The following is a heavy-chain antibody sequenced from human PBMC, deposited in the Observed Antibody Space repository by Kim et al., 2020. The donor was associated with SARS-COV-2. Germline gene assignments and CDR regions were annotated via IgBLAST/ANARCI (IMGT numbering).Heavy chain of an antibody. V-gene: IGHV4-39*01. J-gene: IGHJ4*02. CDR1: GGSISSNSFH. CDR3: ARRSCGGGTCYYFDY. CDR2: IHNTGKT. Sequence: ETLSLACTVSGGSISSNSFHWGWIRQPPGKGLEWIGTIHNTGKTYYNPSLNGRVTMSVDTSKNQFSLKLSSVTAADTAVYYCARRSCGGGTCYYFDYWGQGTLVTVSS. D-gene: IGHD2-15*01.